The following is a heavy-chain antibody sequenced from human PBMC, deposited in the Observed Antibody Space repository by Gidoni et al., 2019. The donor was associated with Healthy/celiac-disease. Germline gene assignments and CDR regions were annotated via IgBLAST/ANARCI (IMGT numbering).Heavy chain of an antibody. CDR1: GFPFSSYW. D-gene: IGHD3-3*01. CDR2: IKQDGSEK. CDR3: ARDLPPSITIFGVVDPGY. J-gene: IGHJ4*02. Sequence: EVHLVESGGGLFQPGGSLRLSCAASGFPFSSYWISWVRQAPGKGLEWVDNIKQDGSEKYYVDSVKGRFTISRDNAKNALYLQMNSLRAEDTAVYYCARDLPPSITIFGVVDPGYWGQGTLVTVSS. V-gene: IGHV3-7*01.